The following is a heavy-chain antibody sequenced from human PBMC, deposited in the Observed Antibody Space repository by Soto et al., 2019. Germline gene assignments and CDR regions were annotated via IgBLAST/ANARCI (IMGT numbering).Heavy chain of an antibody. J-gene: IGHJ4*02. CDR1: GGTFSSYA. CDR3: ANHGYSYGDPLAY. CDR2: IIPIFGTA. V-gene: IGHV1-69*12. D-gene: IGHD5-18*01. Sequence: QVQLVQSGAEVKKPGSSVKVSCKASGGTFSSYAISWVRQAPGQGLEWMGGIIPIFGTANYAQKFQGRVTNTVDVXTSTAYMELSSLRSEDTAVYYCANHGYSYGDPLAYWGQGTLVTVSS.